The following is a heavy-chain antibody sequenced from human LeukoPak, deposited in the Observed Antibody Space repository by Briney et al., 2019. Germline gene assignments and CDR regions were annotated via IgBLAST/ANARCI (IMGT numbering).Heavy chain of an antibody. CDR3: VAGPPFDY. V-gene: IGHV4-39*07. CDR2: IYHSGST. Sequence: KSSETLSLTCTVSGGSVSSSTYYWGWIRQPPGKGLEWIGSIYHSGSTNYNPSLKSRVTISVDKSKNQFSLKLSSVTAADTAVYYCVAGPPFDYWGQGTLVTVSS. CDR1: GGSVSSSTYY. D-gene: IGHD6-19*01. J-gene: IGHJ4*02.